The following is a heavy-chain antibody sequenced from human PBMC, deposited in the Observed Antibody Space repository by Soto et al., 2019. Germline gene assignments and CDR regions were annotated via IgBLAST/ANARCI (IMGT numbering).Heavy chain of an antibody. D-gene: IGHD2-2*01. CDR3: ARAARYCSTTSCFAFFYWFDP. Sequence: ASVKVSCKALGFTFTTYGFSWVRQAPGQGLEWMGWISGFNGNTNYARKLQDRVTMTRDTSTNTVYMELRSLTSDDTAMYYYARAARYCSTTSCFAFFYWFDPWGQGTLVTVSS. J-gene: IGHJ5*02. V-gene: IGHV1-18*04. CDR1: GFTFTTYG. CDR2: ISGFNGNT.